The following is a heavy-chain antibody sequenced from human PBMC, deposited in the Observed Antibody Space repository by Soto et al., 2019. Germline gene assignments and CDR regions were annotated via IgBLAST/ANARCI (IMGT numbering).Heavy chain of an antibody. CDR1: GGSISGSYYY. V-gene: IGHV4-39*01. CDR2: VFYTGFT. CDR3: ASSQKGYNWNYFDH. D-gene: IGHD1-20*01. Sequence: PSETLSLTCAVSGGSISGSYYYWGWLRQSTGRGPEWIGSVFYTGFTSYNPSLESRVSVSVDTSKNQFSLKVSAVTAADTAVYYCASSQKGYNWNYFDHWGQGALVTVSS. J-gene: IGHJ4*02.